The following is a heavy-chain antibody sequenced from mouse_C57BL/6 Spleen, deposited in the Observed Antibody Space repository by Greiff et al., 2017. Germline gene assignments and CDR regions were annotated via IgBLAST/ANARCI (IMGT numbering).Heavy chain of an antibody. CDR2: IYPRSGNT. J-gene: IGHJ1*03. Sequence: QVQLQQSGAELARPGASVKLSCKASGYTFTSYGISWVKQRTGQGLEWIGEIYPRSGNTYYNEKFKGKATLTADKSSSTAYMELRSLTSEDSAVYFCARHSNYSYWYFDVWGTGTTVTVSS. CDR1: GYTFTSYG. CDR3: ARHSNYSYWYFDV. D-gene: IGHD2-5*01. V-gene: IGHV1-81*01.